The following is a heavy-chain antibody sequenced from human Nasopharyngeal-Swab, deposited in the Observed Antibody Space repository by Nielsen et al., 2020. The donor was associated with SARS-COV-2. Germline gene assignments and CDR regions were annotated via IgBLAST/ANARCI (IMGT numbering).Heavy chain of an antibody. D-gene: IGHD3-3*01. J-gene: IGHJ3*02. CDR2: INPSGGST. Sequence: WVRQAPGQGLEWMGIINPSGGSTSYAQKFQGRVTMTRDTSTSTVYMELSSLRSEDTAVCYCARDYDFWSGYYTGGAFDIWGQGTMVTVSS. V-gene: IGHV1-46*01. CDR3: ARDYDFWSGYYTGGAFDI.